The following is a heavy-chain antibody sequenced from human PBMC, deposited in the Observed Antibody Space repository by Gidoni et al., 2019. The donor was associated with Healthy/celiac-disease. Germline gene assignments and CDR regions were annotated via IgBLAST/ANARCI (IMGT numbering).Heavy chain of an antibody. D-gene: IGHD6-19*01. CDR2: ISYDGSNK. V-gene: IGHV3-30*18. CDR1: GFPFSSYG. J-gene: IGHJ4*02. Sequence: QVQLVASGGGVVQPGRSLRLACAASGFPFSSYGMHWVRQAPGKGLEWVAVISYDGSNKYYADSVKGRFTISRDNSKNTLYLQMNSLRAEDTAVYYCAKDSAYSSGWAFDYWGQGTLVTVSS. CDR3: AKDSAYSSGWAFDY.